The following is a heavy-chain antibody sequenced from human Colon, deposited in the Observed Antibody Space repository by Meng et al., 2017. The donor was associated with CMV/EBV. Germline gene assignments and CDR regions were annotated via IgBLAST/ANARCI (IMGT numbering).Heavy chain of an antibody. CDR3: ARGVGESLGWEMGY. CDR2: ISGDGGMT. Sequence: EGQLGGGGGGVVQPWGSLGLYCADSGFTFSPDWMHWGRQGPGKGPVWLSRISGDGGMTSYADSVKGRFTISRDNAKNTLYLQMNSLRVEDTAVYYCARGVGESLGWEMGYWGQGTLVTVSS. D-gene: IGHD1-26*01. CDR1: GFTFSPDW. V-gene: IGHV3-74*01. J-gene: IGHJ4*02.